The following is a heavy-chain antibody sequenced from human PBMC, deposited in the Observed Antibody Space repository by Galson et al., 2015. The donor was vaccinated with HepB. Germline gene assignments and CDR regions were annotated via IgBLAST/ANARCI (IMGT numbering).Heavy chain of an antibody. CDR3: AKDGAKWLHLGGFDY. CDR1: GFTFSSYT. V-gene: IGHV3-23*01. D-gene: IGHD3-16*01. J-gene: IGHJ4*02. CDR2: ISRSDDT. Sequence: SLRLSCAASGFTFSSYTMSWARQAPGKGLEWVSAISRSDDTNYADSVKGRFTISRDSSKNTLYLQMNSLRAEDTAVYYCAKDGAKWLHLGGFDYWGQGTLVTVSS.